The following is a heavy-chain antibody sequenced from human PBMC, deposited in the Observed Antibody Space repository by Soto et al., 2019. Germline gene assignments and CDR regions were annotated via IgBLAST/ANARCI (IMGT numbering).Heavy chain of an antibody. CDR3: ARKGVAGRIF. CDR1: GFPFSDYY. CDR2: ISGRSDYR. D-gene: IGHD2-15*01. V-gene: IGHV3-11*05. J-gene: IGHJ4*02. Sequence: QVQLVESGGGLVKPGGSLRLSCVASGFPFSDYYMSWIRQAPGRGPEWVSYISGRSDYRDYADSVKGRFTISRDNAKNSLFLHMYRLRVEATAVYYCARKGVAGRIFWGQGTLVTVSS.